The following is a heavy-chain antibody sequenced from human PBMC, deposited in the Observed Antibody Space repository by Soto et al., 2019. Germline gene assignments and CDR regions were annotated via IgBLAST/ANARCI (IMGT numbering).Heavy chain of an antibody. CDR3: AKHGDIVVVPAAIEPYYFDY. Sequence: EVQLLESGRGLVQPGGSLRLSCAASGFTFSSYAMSWVRQAPGKGLESVSAISGSGGSTYYADSVKGRFTISRDNSKNTLYWHMNSLIAEDTAVYYCAKHGDIVVVPAAIEPYYFDYCGQGSLVTVGS. CDR1: GFTFSSYA. D-gene: IGHD2-2*01. CDR2: ISGSGGST. V-gene: IGHV3-23*01. J-gene: IGHJ4*02.